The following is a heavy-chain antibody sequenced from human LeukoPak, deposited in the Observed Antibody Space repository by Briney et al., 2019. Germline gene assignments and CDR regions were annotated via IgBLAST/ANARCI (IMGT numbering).Heavy chain of an antibody. CDR1: GFTFSSYA. Sequence: PGRSLRLSCAASGFTFSSYAMHWVRQAPGKGLEWVAVISYDGSNKYYADSVKGRFTISRGNSKNTLYLQMNSLRAEDTAVYYCARDAQYFDYWGQGTLVTVSS. CDR3: ARDAQYFDY. J-gene: IGHJ4*02. CDR2: ISYDGSNK. V-gene: IGHV3-30-3*01.